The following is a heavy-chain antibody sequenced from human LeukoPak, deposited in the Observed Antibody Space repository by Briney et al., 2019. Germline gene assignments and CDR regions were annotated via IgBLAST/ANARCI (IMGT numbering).Heavy chain of an antibody. CDR3: ARDRPWGYFDL. CDR2: LSHDGGTK. Sequence: GRSLRLSCAASGFTFNNYAMNWVRQAPGKGLEWVAALSHDGGTKYYADSVKGRFTSSRDNAKNSVYLQMSSLRADDTAVYYCARDRPWGYFDLWGQGTLVTVSS. J-gene: IGHJ4*02. D-gene: IGHD3-16*01. CDR1: GFTFNNYA. V-gene: IGHV3-30-3*01.